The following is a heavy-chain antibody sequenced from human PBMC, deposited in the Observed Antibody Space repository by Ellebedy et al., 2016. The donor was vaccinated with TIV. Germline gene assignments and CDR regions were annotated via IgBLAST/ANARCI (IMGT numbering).Heavy chain of an antibody. J-gene: IGHJ2*01. CDR2: ISSSGGNT. V-gene: IGHV3-23*01. Sequence: GGSLRLXCAASGFTFTTFAMSWVRQAPGKGLEWVSFISSSGGNTNYTDSVKGRFTISRDNSKNTLYLQMNSLRAEDTAVYYCARDQTGGGWYFDLWGRGTLVTVSS. CDR3: ARDQTGGGWYFDL. D-gene: IGHD3-16*01. CDR1: GFTFTTFA.